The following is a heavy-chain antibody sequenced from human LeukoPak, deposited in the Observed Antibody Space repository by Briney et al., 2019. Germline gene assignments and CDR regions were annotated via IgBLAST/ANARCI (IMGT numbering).Heavy chain of an antibody. CDR3: ARDGPRIAALGEDFDY. CDR2: VNPSGGSA. D-gene: IGHD6-6*01. V-gene: IGHV1-46*01. CDR1: GYTFTSYY. Sequence: ASVKVSCKASGYTFTSYYMHWVRQAPGQGLEWMGIVNPSGGSASYAQKFQGRVTMTRDTSTSTVYMELSSLRSEDTAVYYCARDGPRIAALGEDFDYWGQGTLVTVSS. J-gene: IGHJ4*02.